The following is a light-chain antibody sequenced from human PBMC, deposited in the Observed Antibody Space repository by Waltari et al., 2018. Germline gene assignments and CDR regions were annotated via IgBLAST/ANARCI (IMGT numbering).Light chain of an antibody. CDR1: SVLYSANNKNF. J-gene: IGKJ1*01. CDR2: WAS. Sequence: SVLYSANNKNFLTWYQQKPGQPPKLLIYWASTRESGVPDRFSGSGSVTEFTLTISSLQAEDVAVYYCQQHYLTPWTFGQGTKVEI. V-gene: IGKV4-1*01. CDR3: QQHYLTPWT.